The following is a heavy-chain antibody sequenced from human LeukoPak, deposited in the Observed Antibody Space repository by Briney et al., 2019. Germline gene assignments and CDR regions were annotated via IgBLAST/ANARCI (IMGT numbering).Heavy chain of an antibody. CDR3: PIVVAARQGTIDP. CDR2: ISGSGGTT. Sequence: GGSLRLSCAASGFTFSIYSMSWVRQAPGKGLECVSAISGSGGTTYYADCVKGRFTISRDNSKSTLYVQMNSLRAEDTAVYYCPIVVAARQGTIDPWGQGTLVTISS. D-gene: IGHD6-6*01. J-gene: IGHJ5*02. V-gene: IGHV3-23*01. CDR1: GFTFSIYS.